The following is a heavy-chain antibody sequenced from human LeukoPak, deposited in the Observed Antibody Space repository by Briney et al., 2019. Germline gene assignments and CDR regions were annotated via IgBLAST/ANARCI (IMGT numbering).Heavy chain of an antibody. Sequence: PGGSLRLSCAASGFTFSSYEMNWVRPAPGKGLEWGSYICSSGSTIYYADSVKGRFTISRDNAKNSLYLQMNSLRAEDTAVYYCARLYSSSSGLRASDYWGQGTLVTVSS. CDR1: GFTFSSYE. D-gene: IGHD6-6*01. CDR2: ICSSGSTI. J-gene: IGHJ4*02. CDR3: ARLYSSSSGLRASDY. V-gene: IGHV3-48*03.